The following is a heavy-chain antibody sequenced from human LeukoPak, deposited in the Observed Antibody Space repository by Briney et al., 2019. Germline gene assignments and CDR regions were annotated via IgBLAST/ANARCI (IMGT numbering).Heavy chain of an antibody. Sequence: SVKVSCKASGGTFSSYAISWVRQAPGQGLEWMGGIIPIFGTANYAQKFQGRVTITTDESTSTAYMELSSLRSEDTAVYYCAADIVVVPAAAYHMDVWGKGTTVTVSS. CDR2: IIPIFGTA. CDR3: AADIVVVPAAAYHMDV. CDR1: GGTFSSYA. D-gene: IGHD2-2*01. J-gene: IGHJ6*03. V-gene: IGHV1-69*05.